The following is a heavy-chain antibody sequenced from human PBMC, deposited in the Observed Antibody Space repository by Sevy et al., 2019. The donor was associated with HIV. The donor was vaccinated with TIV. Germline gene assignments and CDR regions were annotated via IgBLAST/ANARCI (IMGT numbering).Heavy chain of an antibody. CDR3: AKALNPALESMLQVNLRTLKGFDV. CDR2: ISWNSATI. D-gene: IGHD2-8*01. CDR1: GFTFDDYT. V-gene: IGHV3-9*01. Sequence: SLKISCAASGFTFDDYTMHWVRQAPGKGLEWVSGISWNSATIVYADSVKGRFTISRDNSQNTLHLQMNSLRADDTAVYYCAKALNPALESMLQVNLRTLKGFDVWGQGTMVTVSS. J-gene: IGHJ3*01.